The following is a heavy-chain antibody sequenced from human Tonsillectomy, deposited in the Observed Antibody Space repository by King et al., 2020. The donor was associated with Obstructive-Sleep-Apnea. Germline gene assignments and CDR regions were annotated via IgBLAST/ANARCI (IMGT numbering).Heavy chain of an antibody. CDR2: IYWVDND. V-gene: IGHV2-5*02. CDR3: AHRPVTGRPYFHH. CDR1: GFSLSTSGVG. J-gene: IGHJ1*01. D-gene: IGHD6-19*01. Sequence: TLKESGPTLVKPTQTLTLTCTFSGFSLSTSGVGVGWIRQPPGKALEWLAVIYWVDNDNYSPSLKNRLTITKDASKNQVILTITKMDPVDTASYYCAHRPVTGRPYFHHWGQGTLVTVSS.